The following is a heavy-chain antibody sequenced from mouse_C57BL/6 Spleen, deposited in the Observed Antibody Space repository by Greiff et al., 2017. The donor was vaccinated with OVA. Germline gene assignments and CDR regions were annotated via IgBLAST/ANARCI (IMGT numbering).Heavy chain of an antibody. V-gene: IGHV1-26*01. CDR2: INPNNGGT. D-gene: IGHD1-1*01. Sequence: EVQLQQSGPELVKPGASVKISCKASGYTFTDYYMNWVKQSHGKSLEWIGDINPNNGGTSYNQKFKGKATLTVDKSSSTAYMELRSLTSEDSAVYYCASDYGSSYEYFDVWGTGTTVTVSS. J-gene: IGHJ1*03. CDR3: ASDYGSSYEYFDV. CDR1: GYTFTDYY.